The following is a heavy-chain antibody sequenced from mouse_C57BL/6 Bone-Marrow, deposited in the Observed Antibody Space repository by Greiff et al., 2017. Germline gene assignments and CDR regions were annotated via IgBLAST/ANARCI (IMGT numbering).Heavy chain of an antibody. J-gene: IGHJ2*01. CDR3: TPDYYGSRGDY. Sequence: EVQLQQSGAELVRPGASVTLSCTASGFNIKDDYMHWVKQRPEQGLEWIGWIDPENGDTEYASKFQGKATITADTSSNTAYLQLSSLTSEDTAVYYGTPDYYGSRGDYWGQGTTLTVSS. V-gene: IGHV14-4*01. CDR2: IDPENGDT. CDR1: GFNIKDDY. D-gene: IGHD1-1*01.